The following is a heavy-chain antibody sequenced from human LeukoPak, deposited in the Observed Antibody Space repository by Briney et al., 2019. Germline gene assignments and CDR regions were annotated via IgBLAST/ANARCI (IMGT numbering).Heavy chain of an antibody. CDR3: AGDPGDYLPRFDP. D-gene: IGHD4-17*01. J-gene: IGHJ5*02. Sequence: SVKVSCKASGGTFSSYAISWVRQAPGQGLEWMGGIIPIFGTANYAQKFQGRVTITTDESTSTAYMELSSLRSEDTAVYYCAGDPGDYLPRFDPWGQGTLVTVSS. V-gene: IGHV1-69*05. CDR2: IIPIFGTA. CDR1: GGTFSSYA.